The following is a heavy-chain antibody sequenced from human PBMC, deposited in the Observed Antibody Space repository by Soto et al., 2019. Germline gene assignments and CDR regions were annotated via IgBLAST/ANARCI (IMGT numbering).Heavy chain of an antibody. J-gene: IGHJ4*02. D-gene: IGHD3-9*01. CDR3: ARDFGPTGYDILTGYPRFDY. Sequence: QVQLVQSGAEVKKPGASVKVSCKASGYTFTSYGISWVRQAPGQGLEWMGWISAYNGNTNYAQKLQGRVTMTTDTSTSTAYMELRSLRSDDTAVYYCARDFGPTGYDILTGYPRFDYWGQGTLVTVSS. CDR1: GYTFTSYG. V-gene: IGHV1-18*01. CDR2: ISAYNGNT.